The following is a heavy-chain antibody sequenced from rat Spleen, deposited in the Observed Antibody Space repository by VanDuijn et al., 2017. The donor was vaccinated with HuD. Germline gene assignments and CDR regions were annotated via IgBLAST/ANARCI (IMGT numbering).Heavy chain of an antibody. Sequence: EVQLQESGPGLVKPSQSLSLTCSVTGYSITSNYWGWIRKFPGNKLEWMGYINSAGSTNYNPSLKSRISITRDTSKNQFFLQVNSVTTEDTATYYCTREWLSSWGWFAYWGQGTLVTVSS. CDR3: TREWLSSWGWFAY. CDR1: GYSITSNY. V-gene: IGHV3-3*01. D-gene: IGHD1-2*01. J-gene: IGHJ3*01. CDR2: INSAGST.